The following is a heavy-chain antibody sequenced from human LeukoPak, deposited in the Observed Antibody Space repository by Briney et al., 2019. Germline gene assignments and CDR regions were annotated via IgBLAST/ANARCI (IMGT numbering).Heavy chain of an antibody. Sequence: SETLSLTCTVSGGYISTYYWSWLRQPPGKGLEWIGYIYYSGSTNYNPSLKSRVTMSVDTSKSQFSLKLNSVTAADTAVYYCARDYDSSGYYWSWGQGTLVTVSS. V-gene: IGHV4-59*01. CDR2: IYYSGST. J-gene: IGHJ4*02. CDR3: ARDYDSSGYYWS. D-gene: IGHD3-22*01. CDR1: GGYISTYY.